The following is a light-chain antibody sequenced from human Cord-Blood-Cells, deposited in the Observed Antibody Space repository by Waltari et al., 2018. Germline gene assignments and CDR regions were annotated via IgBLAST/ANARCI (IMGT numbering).Light chain of an antibody. Sequence: NFMLTQPHSVSESPGKTVTISCTSSSGSLASNYVQWYQQRPGSAPTTVIYEDNQRPSGVPDRFSGSIDSSSNSASLTISGLKTEDEADYYCQSYDSSNRVFGGGTKLTVL. J-gene: IGLJ2*01. CDR1: SGSLASNY. V-gene: IGLV6-57*02. CDR2: EDN. CDR3: QSYDSSNRV.